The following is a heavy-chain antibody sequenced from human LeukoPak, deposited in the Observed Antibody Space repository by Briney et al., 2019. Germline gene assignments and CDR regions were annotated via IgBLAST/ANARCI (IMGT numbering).Heavy chain of an antibody. Sequence: ASVTVSCKASGYTFTGYYMHWVRQAPGQGLEWMGWINPNSGGTNYAQKFQGRVTMTRDTSISTAYMELSRLRSDDTAVYYCARSHHTSSSWYMHFQHWGQGTLVTVSS. CDR1: GYTFTGYY. J-gene: IGHJ1*01. CDR2: INPNSGGT. D-gene: IGHD6-13*01. V-gene: IGHV1-2*02. CDR3: ARSHHTSSSWYMHFQH.